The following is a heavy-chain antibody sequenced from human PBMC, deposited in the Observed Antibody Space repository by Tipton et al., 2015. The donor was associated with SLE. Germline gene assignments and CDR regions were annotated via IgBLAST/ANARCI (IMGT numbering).Heavy chain of an antibody. CDR3: ARDSSGYYYMDV. Sequence: TLSLTCTVSGGSITSDRYYWNWIRQPPGKGLEWIGYIYYSGSTNYNPSLKSRVTISVDTSKNQFSLRLSSVTAADTAVYYCARDSSGYYYMDVWGKGTTVTVSS. D-gene: IGHD3-10*01. J-gene: IGHJ6*03. CDR2: IYYSGST. V-gene: IGHV4-61*01. CDR1: GGSITSDRYY.